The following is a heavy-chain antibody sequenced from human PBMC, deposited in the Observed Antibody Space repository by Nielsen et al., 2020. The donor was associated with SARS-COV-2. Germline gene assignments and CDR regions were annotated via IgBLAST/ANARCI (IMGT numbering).Heavy chain of an antibody. CDR3: TTDGCSSTSCYTGYYYYMDV. D-gene: IGHD2-2*02. V-gene: IGHV3-15*01. CDR2: IKSKTDGGTT. J-gene: IGHJ6*03. Sequence: VRQMPGKGLEWVGRIKSKTDGGTTDYAAPVKGRFTISRDDSKNTLYLQMNSLKTEDTAVYYCTTDGCSSTSCYTGYYYYMDVWGKGTTVTVSS.